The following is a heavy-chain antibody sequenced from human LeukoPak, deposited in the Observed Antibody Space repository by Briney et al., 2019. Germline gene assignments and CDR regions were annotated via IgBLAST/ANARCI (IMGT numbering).Heavy chain of an antibody. Sequence: SGTLSLTCAVSGGSISSSNWWSWVRQPPGKGLEWIGEIYHSGSTNYNPSLKSRVTISVDKSKNQFSLKLSSVTAADTAVYYCARGLQENYYYDSRGSSTSACRWFDPWGQGTLVTVSS. CDR3: ARGLQENYYYDSRGSSTSACRWFDP. V-gene: IGHV4-4*02. CDR1: GGSISSSNW. CDR2: IYHSGST. J-gene: IGHJ5*02. D-gene: IGHD3-22*01.